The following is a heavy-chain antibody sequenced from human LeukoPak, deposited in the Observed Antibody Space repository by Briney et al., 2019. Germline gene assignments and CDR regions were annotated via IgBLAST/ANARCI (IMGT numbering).Heavy chain of an antibody. D-gene: IGHD2-2*01. V-gene: IGHV4-59*01. J-gene: IGHJ6*02. CDR1: GGSISSYY. CDR2: IYYSGST. CDR3: ARSNVVVPAATYYYYGMDV. Sequence: SETLSLTCTVSGGSISSYYWSWIRQPPGKGLEWIGYIYYSGSTNYNPSLKSRVTISVDTSKNQFSLKPSSVTAADTAVYYCARSNVVVPAATYYYYGMDVWGQGTTVTVSS.